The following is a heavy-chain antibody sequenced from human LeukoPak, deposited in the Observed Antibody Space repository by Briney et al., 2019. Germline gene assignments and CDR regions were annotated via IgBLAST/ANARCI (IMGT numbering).Heavy chain of an antibody. J-gene: IGHJ5*02. Sequence: GESLKTSCKGSGYSFTSDWIGWVRQMPGKGLEWMGIIYPDDSDTRYSPSFQGQVTISADKSISTAYLQWSSLKASDTAMYYCARGYRLLSTGRWFDPWGQGTLVTVSS. CDR2: IYPDDSDT. CDR3: ARGYRLLSTGRWFDP. D-gene: IGHD2-2*01. CDR1: GYSFTSDW. V-gene: IGHV5-51*01.